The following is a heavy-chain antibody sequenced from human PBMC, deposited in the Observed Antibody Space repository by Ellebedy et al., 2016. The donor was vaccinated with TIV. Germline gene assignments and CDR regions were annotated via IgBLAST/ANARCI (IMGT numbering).Heavy chain of an antibody. J-gene: IGHJ3*02. D-gene: IGHD1-1*01. V-gene: IGHV4-61*02. CDR2: IYNTGNT. CDR3: ARANWELGDAFDI. CDR1: GDSLSSGGHY. Sequence: LRLSXTVSGDSLSSGGHYWNWIRQPPGKGLEWLGRIYNTGNTNYNPSLKSRLTMSVDTSKNQFSLKLSSLTAADTARYYCARANWELGDAFDIWGQGTMVTVS.